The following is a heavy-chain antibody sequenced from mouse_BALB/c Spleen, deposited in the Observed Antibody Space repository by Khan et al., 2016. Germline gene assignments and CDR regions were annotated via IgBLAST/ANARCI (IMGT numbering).Heavy chain of an antibody. D-gene: IGHD2-12*01. CDR2: INTYTGEP. CDR1: GYTFTNYG. Sequence: QIQLVQSGPELKKPGETVKISCKASGYTFTNYGMNWVKQAPGKGLKWMGWINTYTGEPTYADDFKGRFAFSLETSASTAYLQINNLKNEYTATDFCAAYCSDAMDYWGQGTSVTVSS. CDR3: AAYCSDAMDY. V-gene: IGHV9-3-1*01. J-gene: IGHJ4*01.